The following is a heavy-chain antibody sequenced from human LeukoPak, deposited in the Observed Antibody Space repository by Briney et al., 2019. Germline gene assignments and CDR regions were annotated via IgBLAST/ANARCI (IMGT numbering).Heavy chain of an antibody. CDR1: GGSISSGGYS. CDR2: IYHSGST. CDR3: AGIAGTPYYYYGMDV. J-gene: IGHJ6*02. Sequence: SQTLSLTCAVSGGSISSGGYSWSWIRQPPGKGLEWIGYIYHSGSTYYNPSLKSRVTISVDRSKNQFSLKLSSVAAAETAVYYCAGIAGTPYYYYGMDVWGQGTTVTVSS. V-gene: IGHV4-30-2*01. D-gene: IGHD6-13*01.